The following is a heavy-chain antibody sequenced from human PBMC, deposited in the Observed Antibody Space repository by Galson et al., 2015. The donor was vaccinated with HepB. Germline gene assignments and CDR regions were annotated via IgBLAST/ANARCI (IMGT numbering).Heavy chain of an antibody. CDR1: GFTFSDYY. J-gene: IGHJ4*02. D-gene: IGHD4-17*01. V-gene: IGHV3-11*01. Sequence: SLRLSCAASGFTFSDYYMSWIRQAPGKGLECVSYISSSGSTIYYADSVKGRFTISRDNAKNSLYLQMNSLRAEDTAVYYCARDTIADYAVDYWGQGTLVTVSS. CDR3: ARDTIADYAVDY. CDR2: ISSSGSTI.